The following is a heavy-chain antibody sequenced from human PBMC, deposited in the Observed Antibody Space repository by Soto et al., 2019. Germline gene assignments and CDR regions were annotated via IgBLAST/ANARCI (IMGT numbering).Heavy chain of an antibody. CDR2: ITTSATTI. CDR3: ARERATNDPATYYFMDV. CDR1: GFRFSDYT. Sequence: GGSLRLSCVASGFRFSDYTMNWVRQGPGQGLEWVAYITTSATTIYYADSVKGRFTISRDNAKNSLYLQMNSLRAEDTAVYYCARERATNDPATYYFMDVWGLGTTVTVSS. J-gene: IGHJ6*03. V-gene: IGHV3-48*01. D-gene: IGHD1-1*01.